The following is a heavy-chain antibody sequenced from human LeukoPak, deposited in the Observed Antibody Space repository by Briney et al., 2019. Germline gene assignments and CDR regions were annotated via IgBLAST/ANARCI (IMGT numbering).Heavy chain of an antibody. CDR3: ARHAVGAYDY. Sequence: SETLSLTCTVSGGSISSYYRSWIRQPPGKGLEWIGYIYYSGSTNYNPSLKSRVTISVDTSKNQFSLKLSSVTAADTAVYYCARHAVGAYDYWGQGTLVTVSS. CDR2: IYYSGST. CDR1: GGSISSYY. J-gene: IGHJ4*02. V-gene: IGHV4-59*08. D-gene: IGHD1-26*01.